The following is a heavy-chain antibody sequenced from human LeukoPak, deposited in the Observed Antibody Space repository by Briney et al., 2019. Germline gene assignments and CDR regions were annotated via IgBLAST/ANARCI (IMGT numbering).Heavy chain of an antibody. J-gene: IGHJ4*02. Sequence: PGGSLRLSCAASGFTFSSYYMAWFRQAPGKGLEWVANIKQDGSEKYYVDSVKGRFTISRDNAKNSLFLQLNSLRVEDTAVYYCAKGPDYDSSGYYYDYWGQGTLVTVSS. V-gene: IGHV3-7*05. CDR3: AKGPDYDSSGYYYDY. D-gene: IGHD3-22*01. CDR1: GFTFSSYY. CDR2: IKQDGSEK.